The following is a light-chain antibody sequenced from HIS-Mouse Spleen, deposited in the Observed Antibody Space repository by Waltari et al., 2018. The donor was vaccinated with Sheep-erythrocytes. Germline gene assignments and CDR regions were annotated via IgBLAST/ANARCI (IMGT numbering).Light chain of an antibody. V-gene: IGKV3-20*01. CDR3: QQYGSSPLFT. CDR2: GAS. Sequence: EIVLTQSPGTLSLSPGERATLSCSDGQRVSSSYLACYQQRPGQAPRPLIYGASSRATGIPDRFSGSGSGTDFTLTISRLEPEDFAVYYCQQYGSSPLFTFGPGTKVDIK. J-gene: IGKJ3*01. CDR1: QRVSSSY.